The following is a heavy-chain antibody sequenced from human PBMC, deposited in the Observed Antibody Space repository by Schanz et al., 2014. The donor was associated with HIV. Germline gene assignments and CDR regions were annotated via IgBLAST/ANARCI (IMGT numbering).Heavy chain of an antibody. CDR1: GFTFRSYG. Sequence: QVQLVESGGGVVQPGRSLRLSCAASGFTFRSYGMHWVRQAPGKGLEWVAVTWYDGSNKYYADSVKGRFTISRDNAQNSLYLQLNSLRAEDTAVYYCARDLGLITRIATVLLDYWGHGTLVTVSS. CDR2: TWYDGSNK. V-gene: IGHV3-33*01. CDR3: ARDLGLITRIATVLLDY. J-gene: IGHJ4*01. D-gene: IGHD2-21*01.